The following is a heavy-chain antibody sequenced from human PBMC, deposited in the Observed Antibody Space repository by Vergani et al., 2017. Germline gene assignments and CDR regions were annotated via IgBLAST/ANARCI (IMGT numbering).Heavy chain of an antibody. J-gene: IGHJ1*01. CDR3: TTLYDYVWGSYRPEYFQH. V-gene: IGHV3-15*01. D-gene: IGHD3-16*02. CDR1: GFTFSNAW. CDR2: IKSKTDGGTT. Sequence: EVQLVESGGGLVKPGGSLRLSCAASGFTFSNAWMSWVRQAPGKGLEWVGRIKSKTDGGTTDYAAPVKGRFTISRDDSKNTLYLQMNSLKTEDTAVYYCTTLYDYVWGSYRPEYFQHWGQGTLVTVSS.